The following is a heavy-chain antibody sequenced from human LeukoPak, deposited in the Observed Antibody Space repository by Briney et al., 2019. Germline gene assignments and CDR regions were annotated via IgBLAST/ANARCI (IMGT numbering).Heavy chain of an antibody. CDR3: ARGRITMVRGVIRPSYDD. D-gene: IGHD3-10*01. CDR2: INHSGST. CDR1: GGSFSGYY. Sequence: PSETLSLTCAVYGGSFSGYYWSWIRQPPGKGLEWIGEINHSGSTNYNPSLKSRVTISVDTSKNQFSLKLSSVTAADTAVYYCARGRITMVRGVIRPSYDDWGQGTPVTVSS. J-gene: IGHJ4*02. V-gene: IGHV4-34*01.